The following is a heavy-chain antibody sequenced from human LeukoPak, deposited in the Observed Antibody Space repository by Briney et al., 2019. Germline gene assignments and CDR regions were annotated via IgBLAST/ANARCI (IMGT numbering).Heavy chain of an antibody. D-gene: IGHD6-13*01. CDR3: ARDLTLGAFDI. CDR1: GFTFSSYS. J-gene: IGHJ3*02. CDR2: ISSSSSTI. Sequence: AGSLRLSCSASGFTFSSYSMNWVRQAPGKGLEWVSYISSSSSTIYYADSVKGRFTISRDNAKNSLYLQMNSLRAEDTAVYYCARDLTLGAFDIWGQGTMVTVSS. V-gene: IGHV3-48*01.